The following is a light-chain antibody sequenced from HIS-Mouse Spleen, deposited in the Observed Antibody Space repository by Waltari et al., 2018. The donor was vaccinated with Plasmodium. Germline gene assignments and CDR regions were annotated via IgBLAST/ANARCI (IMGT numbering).Light chain of an antibody. V-gene: IGLV3-19*01. Sequence: SSELTQDPAVSVALGQTVRITCQGDSLRSYYASWYQQKPGQAPVLVIYGKNNRPSGIPDRVSGSRSGNTASLTITGAQAEDEADYYCNSRDSSGTHGVFGGGTKLTVL. CDR3: NSRDSSGTHGV. CDR2: GKN. J-gene: IGLJ2*01. CDR1: SLRSYY.